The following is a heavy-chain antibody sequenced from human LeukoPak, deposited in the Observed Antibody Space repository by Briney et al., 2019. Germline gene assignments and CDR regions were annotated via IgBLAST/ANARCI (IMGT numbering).Heavy chain of an antibody. CDR2: INPNSGGT. CDR1: GYTFTWYY. D-gene: IGHD3-3*01. Sequence: ASVKVSCKASGYTFTWYYMHWVGQAPGQGLEWMGWINPNSGGTNYAQKFQGRVTMTRDTSISTAYMELSSLRSDDTAVYYSPRYSYDFWSGYPPEYGMDVWGQGTTVTVSS. CDR3: PRYSYDFWSGYPPEYGMDV. J-gene: IGHJ6*02. V-gene: IGHV1-2*02.